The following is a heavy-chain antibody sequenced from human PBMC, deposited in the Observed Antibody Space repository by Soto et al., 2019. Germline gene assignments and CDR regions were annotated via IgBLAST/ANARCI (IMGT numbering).Heavy chain of an antibody. CDR2: FDPEDGET. D-gene: IGHD3-22*01. CDR3: ARGSGYYYWDDY. CDR1: GYTLTELS. J-gene: IGHJ4*02. Sequence: ASVKVSFKVSGYTLTELSMHWVRQAPGKGLEWMGGFDPEDGETIYAQKFQGRVTMTEDTSTDTAYMELSSLRSEDTAVYYCARGSGYYYWDDYWGQGTLVTVS. V-gene: IGHV1-24*01.